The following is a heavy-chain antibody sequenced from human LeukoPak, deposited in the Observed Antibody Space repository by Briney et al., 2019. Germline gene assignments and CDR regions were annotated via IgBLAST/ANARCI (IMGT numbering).Heavy chain of an antibody. J-gene: IGHJ3*02. V-gene: IGHV3-74*03. CDR2: INSDGSST. Sequence: GGSLRLSCAASGXTFSSYWMHWVRQAPGKGLVWVSRINSDGSSTTYADSVKGRFAISRDNAKNTLFLQMNSLSPEDTAVYYCARDRSIEDAFDIRGQGTMVTVSS. CDR3: ARDRSIEDAFDI. CDR1: GXTFSSYW. D-gene: IGHD3-3*02.